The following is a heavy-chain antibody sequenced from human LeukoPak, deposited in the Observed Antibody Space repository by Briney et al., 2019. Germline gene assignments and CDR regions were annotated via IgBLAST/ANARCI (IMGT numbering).Heavy chain of an antibody. J-gene: IGHJ6*03. D-gene: IGHD5-18*01. V-gene: IGHV3-7*01. Sequence: QSGGSLRLSCAASGFTFSTYWMSWVRQAPGKGLEWVANIKHDGSEKYYVDSVKGRLTISRDNAKNTLYLQMNSLRAEDTAVYYCARDVLTAMIKNYYYYYMDVWGKGTTVTVSS. CDR2: IKHDGSEK. CDR3: ARDVLTAMIKNYYYYYMDV. CDR1: GFTFSTYW.